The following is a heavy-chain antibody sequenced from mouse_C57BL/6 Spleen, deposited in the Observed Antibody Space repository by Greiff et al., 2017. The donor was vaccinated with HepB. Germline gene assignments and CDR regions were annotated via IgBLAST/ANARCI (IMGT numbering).Heavy chain of an antibody. V-gene: IGHV5-9-1*02. CDR1: GFTFSSYA. CDR2: ISSGGDYI. J-gene: IGHJ4*01. CDR3: TREGGLLRLSIAMDY. Sequence: DVMLVESGEGLVKPGGSLKLSCAASGFTFSSYAMSWVRQTPEKRLEWVAYISSGGDYIYYADTVKGRFAISRDNARNTLYLQMSSLKSEDTAMYYCTREGGLLRLSIAMDYWGQGTSVTVSS. D-gene: IGHD2-3*01.